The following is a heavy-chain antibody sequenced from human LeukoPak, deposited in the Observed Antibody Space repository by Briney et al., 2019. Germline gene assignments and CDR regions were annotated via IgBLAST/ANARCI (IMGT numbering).Heavy chain of an antibody. CDR3: ASTGITSRRPFDY. Sequence: GGSLRLSCAASGFTFSSYAMSWVRQAPGKGLEWVSVIYSGGSAYYADSVKGRFTISRDNSKNTLYLQMNSLRADDTAVYYCASTGITSRRPFDYWGQGTLVTVSS. J-gene: IGHJ4*02. V-gene: IGHV3-53*01. CDR2: IYSGGSA. D-gene: IGHD3-10*01. CDR1: GFTFSSYA.